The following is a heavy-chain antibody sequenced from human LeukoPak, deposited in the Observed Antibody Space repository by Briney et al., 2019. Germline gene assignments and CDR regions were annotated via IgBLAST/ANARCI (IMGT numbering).Heavy chain of an antibody. CDR1: GGSISSSSYY. CDR2: IYYSGST. J-gene: IGHJ4*02. V-gene: IGHV4-39*01. D-gene: IGHD2-8*01. Sequence: SETLSLTCTVSGGSISSSSYYWGWIRRPPGKGLEWIGSIYYSGSTYYNPSLKSRVTISVDTSKNQFSLKLSSVTAADTAVYYCARACTNGVCYIDYWGQGTRVTVSS. CDR3: ARACTNGVCYIDY.